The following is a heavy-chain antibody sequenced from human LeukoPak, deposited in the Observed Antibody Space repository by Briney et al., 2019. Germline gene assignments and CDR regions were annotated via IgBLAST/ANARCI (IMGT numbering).Heavy chain of an antibody. CDR1: GYTFTSYA. D-gene: IGHD6-19*01. Sequence: ASVKVSCKASGYTFTSYAMNWVRQAPGQGLEWMGWINTNTGNPTYAQGFTGRFVFSLDTSVSTAYLQISSLKAGDTAVYYCARPPSGWYPVRYFQHWGQGTLVTVSS. V-gene: IGHV7-4-1*02. J-gene: IGHJ1*01. CDR3: ARPPSGWYPVRYFQH. CDR2: INTNTGNP.